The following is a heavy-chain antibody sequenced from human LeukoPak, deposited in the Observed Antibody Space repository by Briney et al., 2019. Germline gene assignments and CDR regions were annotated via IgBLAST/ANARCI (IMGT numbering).Heavy chain of an antibody. V-gene: IGHV3-20*04. D-gene: IGHD5-18*01. CDR3: ARGGGYSYGSFDY. Sequence: GSLRLSCAASGFTFDDYGMSWVRQAPGKGLEWVSGINWNGGSTGYADSVKGRFTISRDNAKNTLYLQMNSLRAEDTAVYYCARGGGYSYGSFDYWGQGTLVIVSS. CDR2: INWNGGST. CDR1: GFTFDDYG. J-gene: IGHJ4*02.